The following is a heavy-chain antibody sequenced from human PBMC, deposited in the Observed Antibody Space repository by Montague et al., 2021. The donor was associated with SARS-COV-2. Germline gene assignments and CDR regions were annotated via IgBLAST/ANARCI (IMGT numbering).Heavy chain of an antibody. CDR1: GDSASSNTAT. CDR3: ARTTTRMLYPENALDI. V-gene: IGHV6-1*01. CDR2: TYYRSKWYH. Sequence: CAISGDSASSNTATWNWIRQSPSRGLEWLGRTYYRSKWYHDYAISLKSRITINPDTSKNQFSLQLSSVAPEDTAVFYCARTTTRMLYPENALDIWGQGTMVTVSS. D-gene: IGHD2-15*01. J-gene: IGHJ3*02.